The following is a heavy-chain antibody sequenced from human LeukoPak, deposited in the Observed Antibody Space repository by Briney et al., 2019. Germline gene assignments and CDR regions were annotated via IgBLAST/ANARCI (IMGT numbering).Heavy chain of an antibody. Sequence: SETLSLTCTVSGVSISSSNSYWGWIRQPPGKGLEWIGSIYYSGNTYYNASLKSQVSISIDTSKNRFSLKLTSVTAADTAVYYCASLVRATDIVATIVDYWGQGTLVTVSS. D-gene: IGHD5-12*01. CDR1: GVSISSSNSY. CDR3: ASLVRATDIVATIVDY. V-gene: IGHV4-39*01. CDR2: IYYSGNT. J-gene: IGHJ4*02.